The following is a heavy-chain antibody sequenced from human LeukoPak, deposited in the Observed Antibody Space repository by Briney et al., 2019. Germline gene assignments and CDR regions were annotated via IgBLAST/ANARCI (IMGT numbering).Heavy chain of an antibody. CDR2: ISYDGSNK. D-gene: IGHD5-24*01. CDR3: AREGDGYNDI. J-gene: IGHJ3*02. Sequence: GRSLRLSCAASGFTFSSYAMHWVRQAPGKGLEWVAVISYDGSNKDYADSVKGRFTISRDNAKNSLYLQMNSLRAEDTAVYYCAREGDGYNDIWGQGTMVTVSS. CDR1: GFTFSSYA. V-gene: IGHV3-30*04.